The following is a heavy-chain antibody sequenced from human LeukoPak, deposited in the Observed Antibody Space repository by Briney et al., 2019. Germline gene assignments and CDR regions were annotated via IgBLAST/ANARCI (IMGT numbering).Heavy chain of an antibody. D-gene: IGHD3-10*01. J-gene: IGHJ4*02. V-gene: IGHV3-23*01. CDR2: ISGSGGST. CDR1: GFTFSSYA. Sequence: GGSLRLSCAASGFTFSSYAMSWVRQAPGKGLEWVSAISGSGGSTYYADSVKGRFTISRDNSKNTLYLQMNSLRAEDTAVYYCARSMYYYRSSDYWGQGTLVTVSS. CDR3: ARSMYYYRSSDY.